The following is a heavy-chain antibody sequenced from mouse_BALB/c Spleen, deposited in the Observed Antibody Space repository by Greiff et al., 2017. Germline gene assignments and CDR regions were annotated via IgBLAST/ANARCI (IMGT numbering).Heavy chain of an antibody. J-gene: IGHJ4*01. CDR2: ISSGGST. CDR1: GFTFSSYA. V-gene: IGHV5-6-5*01. D-gene: IGHD2-10*01. Sequence: EVQVVESGGGLVKPGGSLKLSCAASGFTFSSYAMSWVRQTPEKRLEWVASISSGGSTYYPDSVKGRFTISRDNARNILYLQMSSLRSEDTAMYYCASPSYGNSFAYWGQGTSVTVSS. CDR3: ASPSYGNSFAY.